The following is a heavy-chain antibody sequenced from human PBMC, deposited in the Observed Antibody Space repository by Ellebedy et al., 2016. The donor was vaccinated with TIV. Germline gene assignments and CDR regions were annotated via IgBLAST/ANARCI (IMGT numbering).Heavy chain of an antibody. V-gene: IGHV6-1*01. CDR2: TYYRSKWNN. J-gene: IGHJ6*02. CDR1: GDSVSTDIG. Sequence: SETLSLTCVISGDSVSTDIGWNWIRQSPSRGFEWLGRTYYRSKWNNDYAVSLKSRITINPDTSKNLFSLQLNSVTPEETAVYYCARGWFGSGMGVWGQGTTVTVSS. CDR3: ARGWFGSGMGV. D-gene: IGHD3-16*01.